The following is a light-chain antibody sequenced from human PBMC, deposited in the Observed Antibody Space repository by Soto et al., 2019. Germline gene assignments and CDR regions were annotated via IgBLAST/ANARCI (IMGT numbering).Light chain of an antibody. CDR2: ANT. CDR3: QSYDSSLSASV. Sequence: QSVLTQPPSVSGAPGQRITISCTGSSSNIRAGYDVHWYQQLPGTAPKLLIYANTNRPSGVPGRFSGSKSGASASLAITGLQAEDEADYYCQSYDSSLSASVFGGGIKLTVL. CDR1: SSNIRAGYD. V-gene: IGLV1-40*01. J-gene: IGLJ2*01.